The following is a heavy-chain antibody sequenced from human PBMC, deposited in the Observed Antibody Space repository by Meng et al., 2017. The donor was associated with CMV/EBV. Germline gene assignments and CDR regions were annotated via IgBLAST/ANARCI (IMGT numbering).Heavy chain of an antibody. D-gene: IGHD6-6*01. J-gene: IGHJ5*02. CDR2: ISRNSDGT. Sequence: ASVKVSCKASGYTFTDYYMHWVRQVPGQGLEWMGWISRNSDGTNYAQKFQGRVTMTRDTSISTAYMELSRLRSDDTAVYYCAKDVSSSVLVSWFDPWGQGTLVTVSS. CDR1: GYTFTDYY. V-gene: IGHV1-2*02. CDR3: AKDVSSSVLVSWFDP.